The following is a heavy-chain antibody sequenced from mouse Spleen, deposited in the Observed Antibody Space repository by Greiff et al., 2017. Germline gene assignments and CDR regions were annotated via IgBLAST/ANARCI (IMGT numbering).Heavy chain of an antibody. CDR2: ISSGGGST. D-gene: IGHD2-3*01. J-gene: IGHJ3*01. V-gene: IGHV5-12-1*01. CDR1: GFTFSSYY. Sequence: EVQLVESGGGLVKLGGSLKLSCAASGFTFSSYYMSWVRQTPETRLEWVATISSGGGSTYYPDSVKGRFTISRDNAKNTLYLQMSSLNSEDTAVYYCARGDDGYWFAYWGQGTLVTVSA. CDR3: ARGDDGYWFAY.